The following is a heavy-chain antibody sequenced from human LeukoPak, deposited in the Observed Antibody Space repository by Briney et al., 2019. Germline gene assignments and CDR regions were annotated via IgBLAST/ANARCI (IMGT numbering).Heavy chain of an antibody. D-gene: IGHD3-10*01. CDR3: ARDLLWFGQGRLDY. J-gene: IGHJ4*02. CDR1: GYTFTSYG. Sequence: ASVKVSCKASGYTFTSYGISWVRQAPGQGLEWMGWINTNTGNPTYAQGFTGRFVFSLDTSVSTAYLQISSLKAEDTAVYYCARDLLWFGQGRLDYWGQGTLVTVSS. CDR2: INTNTGNP. V-gene: IGHV7-4-1*02.